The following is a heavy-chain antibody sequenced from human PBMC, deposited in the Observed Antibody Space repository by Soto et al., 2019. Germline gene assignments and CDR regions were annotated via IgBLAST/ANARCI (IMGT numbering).Heavy chain of an antibody. CDR1: GDSISSYY. D-gene: IGHD3-10*01. CDR2: MHTTGST. J-gene: IGHJ5*02. V-gene: IGHV4-4*07. CDR3: ARGAYGSASSPNGFDP. Sequence: QVQLQESGPGLVKPSETLSLTCTVSGDSISSYYWSWIRQPAGKGLEWIGRMHTTGSTDYNPSLKSRVTVSIDTSRNHFSLKLNSVTAADTAVYYCARGAYGSASSPNGFDPWGPGTQVTVSS.